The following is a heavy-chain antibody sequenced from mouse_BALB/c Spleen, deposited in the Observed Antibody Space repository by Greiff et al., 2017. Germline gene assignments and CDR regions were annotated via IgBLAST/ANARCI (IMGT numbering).Heavy chain of an antibody. D-gene: IGHD2-4*01. J-gene: IGHJ3*01. Sequence: QVQLQQPGAELVKPGASVKLSCKASGYTFTSYWMHWVKQRPGQGLEWIGEINPSNGRTNYNEKFKSKATLTVDKSSSTAYMQLSSLTSEDSAVYYCARADYDAWFAYWGQGTLVTVSA. CDR1: GYTFTSYW. V-gene: IGHV1S81*02. CDR2: INPSNGRT. CDR3: ARADYDAWFAY.